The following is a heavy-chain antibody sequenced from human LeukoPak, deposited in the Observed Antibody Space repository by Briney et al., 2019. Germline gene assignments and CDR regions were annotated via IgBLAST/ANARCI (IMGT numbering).Heavy chain of an antibody. CDR1: GFTFSSYS. CDR3: ARKRAAKYRVWFDP. V-gene: IGHV3-21*01. J-gene: IGHJ5*02. Sequence: KPGGSLRLSCAASGFTFSSYSTNSVRHAPGKRLEWVSSISISSSYIYYTDSVKGRFTIPRDNAKTSLYLQMTSLRAEDTAVYYCARKRAAKYRVWFDPWGQGTLVTVSS. CDR2: ISISSSYI. D-gene: IGHD2-2*01.